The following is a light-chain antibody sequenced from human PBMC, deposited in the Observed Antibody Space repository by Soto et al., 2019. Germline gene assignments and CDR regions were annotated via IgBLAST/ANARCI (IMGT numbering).Light chain of an antibody. CDR2: DVS. CDR1: SSDVGDYKY. V-gene: IGLV2-14*01. Sequence: QSVLTQPASVSGSPGQSITISCTGPSSDVGDYKYVSWYQQHPGKAPKLMIYDVSSRPSGVSNRFSGSKSGNTASLTISGLQAEDEADYYCSSYTSRTTVVFGGGTKVTVL. J-gene: IGLJ2*01. CDR3: SSYTSRTTVV.